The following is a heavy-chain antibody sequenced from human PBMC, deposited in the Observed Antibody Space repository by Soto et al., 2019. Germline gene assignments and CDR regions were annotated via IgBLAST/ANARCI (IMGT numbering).Heavy chain of an antibody. CDR2: VNDSGNT. CDR1: GGSISSYY. CDR3: ARGRRFGGNSGNNWFDP. D-gene: IGHD2-21*02. Sequence: SETLSLTCTVSGGSISSYYLSWIRQPPGKGLEWIGEVNDSGNTNYNPSLKSRVTISGDTSKKQFSLMLSSLTAADTAVYYCARGRRFGGNSGNNWFDPWGQGTLVTV. V-gene: IGHV4-59*12. J-gene: IGHJ5*02.